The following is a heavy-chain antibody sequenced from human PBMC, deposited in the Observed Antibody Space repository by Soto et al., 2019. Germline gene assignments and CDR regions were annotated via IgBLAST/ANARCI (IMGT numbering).Heavy chain of an antibody. CDR1: GDSISSGYY. Sequence: SETLSLTCAVSGDSISSGYYWAWIRQPPGKGLEWIGEINHSGSTYYNPSLKSRVTISVDTSKNQFSLKLSSVTAADTAVYYCARAVREDIVVVPDALNWFHPWGQGTLVTGSS. CDR3: ARAVREDIVVVPDALNWFHP. D-gene: IGHD2-2*01. CDR2: INHSGST. J-gene: IGHJ5*02. V-gene: IGHV4-38-2*01.